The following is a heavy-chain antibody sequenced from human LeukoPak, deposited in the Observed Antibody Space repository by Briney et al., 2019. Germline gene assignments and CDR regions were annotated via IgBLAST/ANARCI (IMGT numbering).Heavy chain of an antibody. CDR3: ATEGGSGSYYGDDAFDM. CDR1: GFSFTNTW. J-gene: IGHJ3*02. Sequence: GGSLRLSCEASGFSFTNTWMSWVRQAPGKGLEWVGRVKSKADDGTTDYAATVQGRFTISRDDSKNTLSLQMTSLKTEDTAVYYCATEGGSGSYYGDDAFDMWGQGTMVTVSS. D-gene: IGHD3-10*01. V-gene: IGHV3-15*01. CDR2: VKSKADDGTT.